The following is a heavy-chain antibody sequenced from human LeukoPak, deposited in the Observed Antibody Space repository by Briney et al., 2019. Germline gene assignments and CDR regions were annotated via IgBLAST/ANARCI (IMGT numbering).Heavy chain of an antibody. V-gene: IGHV4-4*07. CDR3: ARLYYYGSGSYYMDV. D-gene: IGHD3-10*01. J-gene: IGHJ6*03. CDR1: GGSISSYY. CDR2: IYTSGST. Sequence: SETLSLTCTVSGGSISSYYWSWIRQPAGKGLEWIGRIYTSGSTNYNPSLKSRATISVDTSKNQFSLKLSSVTAADTAVYYCARLYYYGSGSYYMDVWGKGTTVTVSS.